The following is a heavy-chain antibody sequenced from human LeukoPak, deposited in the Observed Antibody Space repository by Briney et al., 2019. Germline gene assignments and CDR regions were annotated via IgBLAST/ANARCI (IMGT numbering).Heavy chain of an antibody. J-gene: IGHJ1*01. CDR2: ISSPGGDT. D-gene: IGHD5-12*01. CDR1: GFILSSFA. CDR3: AKTRNGYTTEYLQH. V-gene: IGHV3-23*01. Sequence: GGSLRLSCTSSGFILSSFAMSWVRQAPGKGLEWVSSISSPGGDTYYADSVKGRFTISRDNSNNLVYLQMNSLRAEDTAVYYCAKTRNGYTTEYLQHWGQGTLVTVSS.